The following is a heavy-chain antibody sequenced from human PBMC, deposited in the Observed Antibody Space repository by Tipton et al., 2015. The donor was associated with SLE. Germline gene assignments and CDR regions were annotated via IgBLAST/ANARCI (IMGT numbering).Heavy chain of an antibody. CDR1: GYSISSGYY. CDR3: ARAPFGGTDY. J-gene: IGHJ4*02. D-gene: IGHD4-23*01. CDR2: IYHSGST. Sequence: TLSLTCAVSGYSISSGYYWGWIRQPPGKGLEWIGSIYHSGSTYYNPSLKSRVTISVDTSKNQFSLKLSSVTAADTAVYYCARAPFGGTDYWGQGTLVTVSS. V-gene: IGHV4-38-2*01.